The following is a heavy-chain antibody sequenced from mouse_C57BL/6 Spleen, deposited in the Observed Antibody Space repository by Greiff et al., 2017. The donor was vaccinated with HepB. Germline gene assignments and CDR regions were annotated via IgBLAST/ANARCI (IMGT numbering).Heavy chain of an antibody. CDR3: ARERGEGIFAY. V-gene: IGHV3-6*01. J-gene: IGHJ3*01. CDR2: ISYDGSN. Sequence: EVKLMESGPGLVKPSQSLSLTCSVTGYSITSGYYWNWIRQFPGNKLEWMGYISYDGSNNYNPSLKNRISITRDTSKNQFFLKLNSVTTEDTATYYCARERGEGIFAYWGQGTLVTVSA. CDR1: GYSITSGYY.